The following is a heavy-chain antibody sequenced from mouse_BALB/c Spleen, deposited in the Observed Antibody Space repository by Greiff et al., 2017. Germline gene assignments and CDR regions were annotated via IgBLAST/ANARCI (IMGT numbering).Heavy chain of an antibody. Sequence: EVKLQESGPGLVKPSQSLSLTCSVTGYSITSGYYWNWIRQFPGNKLEWMGYISYDGSNNYNPSLKNRISITRDTSKNQFFLKLNSVTTEDTATYYCARDWAHAMDYWGQGTSVTVSS. CDR1: GYSITSGYY. D-gene: IGHD3-1*01. CDR2: ISYDGSN. V-gene: IGHV3-6*02. CDR3: ARDWAHAMDY. J-gene: IGHJ4*01.